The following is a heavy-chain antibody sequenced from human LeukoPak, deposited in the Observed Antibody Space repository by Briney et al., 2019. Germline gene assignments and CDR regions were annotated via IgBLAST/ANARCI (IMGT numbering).Heavy chain of an antibody. J-gene: IGHJ4*02. Sequence: SETLSLTCTVSGNSIRSYYWNWIRQPPGKGGEGTGYIYYSGTTSYNPSLRSRVTISVDMSKNQFSLGLTCVTAGDTAGYYCAGQSGGFDCWGQGTLVTVSS. CDR3: AGQSGGFDC. CDR2: IYYSGTT. D-gene: IGHD3-10*01. CDR1: GNSIRSYY. V-gene: IGHV4-59*08.